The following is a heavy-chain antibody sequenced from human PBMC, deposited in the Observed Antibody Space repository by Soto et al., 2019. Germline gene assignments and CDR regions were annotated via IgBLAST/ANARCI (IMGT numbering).Heavy chain of an antibody. CDR1: GFTFSSYG. J-gene: IGHJ6*02. Sequence: QVQLVESGGGVVQPGRSLRLSCAASGFTFSSYGMHWVRQAPGKGLEWVAVISYDESNKYYADSVKGRFTISRDNSKNTLYRQMNSLRAEDTAVYYCAKDTAALPYHYYGRDVWGQGTTVTVSS. CDR2: ISYDESNK. D-gene: IGHD1-26*01. CDR3: AKDTAALPYHYYGRDV. V-gene: IGHV3-30*18.